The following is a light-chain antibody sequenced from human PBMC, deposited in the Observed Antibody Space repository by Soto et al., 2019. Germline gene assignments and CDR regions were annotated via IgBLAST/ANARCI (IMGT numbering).Light chain of an antibody. CDR3: QQTYSTPPIT. V-gene: IGKV1-39*01. CDR2: AAS. Sequence: DIQMTQSPSSLSASVGDRVTITCRASHNMETWLNWYQQRPGKAPKLLIYAASSLHSGVPSRFSGSGSGTHFTLTISSLQPEDFATYYCQQTYSTPPITFGQGTRLE. J-gene: IGKJ5*01. CDR1: HNMETW.